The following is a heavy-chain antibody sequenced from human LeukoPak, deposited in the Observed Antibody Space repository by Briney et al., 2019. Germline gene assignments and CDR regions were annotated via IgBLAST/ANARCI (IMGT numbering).Heavy chain of an antibody. D-gene: IGHD2-2*02. J-gene: IGHJ4*02. V-gene: IGHV3-9*01. CDR2: FNWNTGNI. Sequence: GGSLRLSCAASGFTFDDYAVHWVRQVPGKGLEWVSGFNWNTGNIDYADSVKGRFTISRDNAKNSLYLQMNSLRTEDTAFYYCAKVHCSSADCFTGGSDCWGQGTLVIVSS. CDR3: AKVHCSSADCFTGGSDC. CDR1: GFTFDDYA.